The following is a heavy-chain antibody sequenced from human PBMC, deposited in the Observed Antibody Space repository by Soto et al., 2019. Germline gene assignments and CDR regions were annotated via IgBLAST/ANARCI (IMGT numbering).Heavy chain of an antibody. J-gene: IGHJ4*02. CDR3: SFDRRSLCYHRSGLHY. V-gene: IGHV4-30-2*01. D-gene: IGHD6-19*01. CDR2: IYHSGTA. CDR1: GGSISSGGFS. Sequence: SETLSLTCAVSGGSISSGGFSWTWIRQPPGGGLEWIGNIYHSGTASYNPALTSRVTISIDISKNLFSLTLRSLTAADTALYYCSFDRRSLCYHRSGLHYWGPGTLVTVSS.